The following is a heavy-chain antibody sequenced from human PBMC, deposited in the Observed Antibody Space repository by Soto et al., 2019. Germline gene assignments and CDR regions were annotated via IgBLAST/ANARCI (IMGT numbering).Heavy chain of an antibody. CDR3: AKHRGCSSTSCYGRDYYYYGMDV. V-gene: IGHV5-51*01. J-gene: IGHJ6*02. CDR2: IYPDDSET. Sequence: PGESLKISCEGSGYSFTTYWIGWVRQMPGKGLEWMGIIYPDDSETRYSPSFQGQVTISVDKSISTAYLRWSSLKASDTAMYYCAKHRGCSSTSCYGRDYYYYGMDVWGQGTTVTVSS. D-gene: IGHD2-2*01. CDR1: GYSFTTYW.